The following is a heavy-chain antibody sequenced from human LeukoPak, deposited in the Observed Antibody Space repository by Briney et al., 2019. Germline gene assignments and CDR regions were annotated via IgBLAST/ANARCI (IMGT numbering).Heavy chain of an antibody. D-gene: IGHD5-18*01. CDR2: INPNSGGT. CDR3: ARGRGGIELWLLNWFDP. CDR1: GYTFTGYY. V-gene: IGHV1-2*02. J-gene: IGHJ5*02. Sequence: ASVKVSCKASGYTFTGYYMHWVRQAPGQGLEWMGWINPNSGGTNYAQKFQGRVTMTRDTSISTAYMELSRLRSDDTAVYYCARGRGGIELWLLNWFDPWGQGTLVTVSS.